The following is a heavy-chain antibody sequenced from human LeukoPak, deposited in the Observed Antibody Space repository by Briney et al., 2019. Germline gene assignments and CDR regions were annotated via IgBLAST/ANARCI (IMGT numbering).Heavy chain of an antibody. CDR1: GDSISTYY. V-gene: IGHV4-59*01. Sequence: PSETLSLTCTVSGDSISTYYWSWIRQSPGKGLEWIAYIYYRGTTNYNPSLKSRVTISADTSKTRFSLILSSVTAADTAVYYCVSSSPRYCTGGTCYSSRGFDYWGQGTLVTVSS. CDR2: IYYRGTT. D-gene: IGHD2-15*01. J-gene: IGHJ4*02. CDR3: VSSSPRYCTGGTCYSSRGFDY.